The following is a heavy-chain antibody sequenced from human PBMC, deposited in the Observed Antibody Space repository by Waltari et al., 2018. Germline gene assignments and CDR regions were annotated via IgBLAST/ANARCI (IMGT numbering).Heavy chain of an antibody. Sequence: EVQLLESGGGLVQPGGSLRLSCAASGFTFSTYVMNWVRQAPGKGLEWVSSISEGGGIINYADSVKGRFTISRDNSKNTLYLQMNSLRAEDTAVYYCARGSGVDYWGQGTLVTISS. J-gene: IGHJ4*02. V-gene: IGHV3-23*01. D-gene: IGHD7-27*01. CDR3: ARGSGVDY. CDR1: GFTFSTYV. CDR2: ISEGGGII.